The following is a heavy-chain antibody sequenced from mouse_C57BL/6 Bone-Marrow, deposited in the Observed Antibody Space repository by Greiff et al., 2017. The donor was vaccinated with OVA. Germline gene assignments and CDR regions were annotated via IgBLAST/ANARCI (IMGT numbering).Heavy chain of an antibody. V-gene: IGHV5-4*01. J-gene: IGHJ3*01. Sequence: EVQLMESGGGLVKPGGSLKLSCAASGFTFSSYAMSWVRQTPEKRLEWVATISDGGSYTYYPDNVKGRFTISRDNAKNNLYLQMSHLKSEDTAMYYCARAAPFAYWGQGTLVTVSA. CDR2: ISDGGSYT. CDR1: GFTFSSYA. CDR3: ARAAPFAY.